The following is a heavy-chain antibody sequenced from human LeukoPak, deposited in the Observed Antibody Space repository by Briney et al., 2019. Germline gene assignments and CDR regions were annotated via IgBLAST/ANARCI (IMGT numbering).Heavy chain of an antibody. Sequence: GGSLRLSCAASGFTFSSYDTHWVRQATGKGLEWVSAIGTAGDTYYPGSVKGRFTISRENAKNSLYLQMNSLRAGDTAVYYCARGHRIGEYYFDYWGQGTLVTVSS. CDR2: IGTAGDT. CDR1: GFTFSSYD. J-gene: IGHJ4*02. V-gene: IGHV3-13*04. CDR3: ARGHRIGEYYFDY. D-gene: IGHD3-10*01.